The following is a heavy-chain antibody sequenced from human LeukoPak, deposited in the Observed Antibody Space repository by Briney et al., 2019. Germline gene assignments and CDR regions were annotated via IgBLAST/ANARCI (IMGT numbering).Heavy chain of an antibody. CDR1: GFTLSSYG. Sequence: GGSLRLSCAASGFTLSSYGMHWVRQAPGKGLEWVAVISYDGSNKYYADSVKGRFTISRDNSKNTLYLQMNSLRAEDTAVYYCAKDMVWAAVAGTVDYWGQGTLVTVSS. J-gene: IGHJ4*02. V-gene: IGHV3-30*18. CDR3: AKDMVWAAVAGTVDY. D-gene: IGHD6-19*01. CDR2: ISYDGSNK.